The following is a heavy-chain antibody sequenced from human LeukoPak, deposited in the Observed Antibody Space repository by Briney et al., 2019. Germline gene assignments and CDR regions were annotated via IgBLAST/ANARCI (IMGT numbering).Heavy chain of an antibody. CDR1: GYTFTSYG. D-gene: IGHD3-22*01. CDR3: ARGGGFYYDSSGSNWFDP. J-gene: IGHJ5*02. V-gene: IGHV1-8*02. Sequence: ASVKVSCKASGYTFTSYGISWVRQAPGQGLEWMGWMSPNSGNTGYAQKFQGRVTMTRNTSISTAYMELSSLRSEDTAVYYCARGGGFYYDSSGSNWFDPWGQGTLVTVPS. CDR2: MSPNSGNT.